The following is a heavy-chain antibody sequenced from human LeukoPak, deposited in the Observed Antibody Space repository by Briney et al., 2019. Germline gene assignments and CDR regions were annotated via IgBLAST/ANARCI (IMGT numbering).Heavy chain of an antibody. CDR2: IYAGNSDA. CDR1: GYPFTTSW. J-gene: IGHJ4*02. V-gene: IGHV5-51*07. Sequence: PGESLKISCQGFGYPFTTSWIGWVQQLPGKGLEWTAIIYAGNSDAKYSPSFQGQVSISTDRSISTAYLHWSSLKASDTAIYYCAIINHPDGRVYWGQGTLVTVSS. CDR3: AIINHPDGRVY. D-gene: IGHD5-24*01.